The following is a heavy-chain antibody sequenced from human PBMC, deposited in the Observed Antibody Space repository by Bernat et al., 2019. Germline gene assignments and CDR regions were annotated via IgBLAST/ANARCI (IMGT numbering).Heavy chain of an antibody. CDR2: IWYDGSNK. CDR1: GFTFSSYG. J-gene: IGHJ6*02. CDR3: ARSREVAGTRGYYYYYGMDV. Sequence: QVQLVESGGGVVQPGRSLRLSCAASGFTFSSYGMHWVRQAPGKGLEWVAVIWYDGSNKYYADSVKGRFTISRDNSKNTLYLQMNSLRAEDTAVYYCARSREVAGTRGYYYYYGMDVWGQGTTVTVSS. D-gene: IGHD6-19*01. V-gene: IGHV3-33*01.